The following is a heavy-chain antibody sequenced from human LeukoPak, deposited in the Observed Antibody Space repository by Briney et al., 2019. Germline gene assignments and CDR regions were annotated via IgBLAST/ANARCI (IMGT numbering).Heavy chain of an antibody. Sequence: GGLRLSFAGSGFTFTIYGMHWVRQAPGKGLGWVAVISYDGSNKYYADSVQGRFTISRDNSKNTLYLQMNSLRAEDTAVYYCAKDRSGYSYASGAAFDIWGQGTMVTVSS. V-gene: IGHV3-30*18. CDR1: GFTFTIYG. CDR2: ISYDGSNK. J-gene: IGHJ3*02. D-gene: IGHD5-18*01. CDR3: AKDRSGYSYASGAAFDI.